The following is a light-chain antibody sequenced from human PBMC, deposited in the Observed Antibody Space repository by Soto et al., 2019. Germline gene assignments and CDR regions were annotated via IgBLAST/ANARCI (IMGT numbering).Light chain of an antibody. Sequence: EVVMTQSPVTLSVSPGERATLSCRASQSITTNLAWYQQKPGQAPRLLIYGASTRVTGVPARFSGSGSGTQFTLTISSLQSEDFALYYCQQYNDWPPKRTFGQGTRVDLK. CDR2: GAS. J-gene: IGKJ1*01. CDR1: QSITTN. CDR3: QQYNDWPPKRT. V-gene: IGKV3-15*01.